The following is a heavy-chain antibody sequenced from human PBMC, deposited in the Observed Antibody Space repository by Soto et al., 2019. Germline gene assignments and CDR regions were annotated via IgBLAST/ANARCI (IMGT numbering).Heavy chain of an antibody. CDR3: ARRGPGTYFDY. V-gene: IGHV3-23*01. J-gene: IGHJ4*02. D-gene: IGHD6-13*01. CDR2: ISGSGDST. Sequence: SGFTVSSNYMNWVRQAPGKGLEWVSVISGSGDSTYYADSVKGRFTISRDNSKNTLYLQMNSLRTEDTAVYYCARRGPGTYFDYWGQGTLVTVSS. CDR1: GFTVSSNY.